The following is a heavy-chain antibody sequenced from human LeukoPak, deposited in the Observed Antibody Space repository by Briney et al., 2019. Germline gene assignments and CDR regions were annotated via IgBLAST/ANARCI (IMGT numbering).Heavy chain of an antibody. J-gene: IGHJ6*03. D-gene: IGHD3-9*01. CDR1: GGSISSYY. CDR3: ARTYYDILTGYYTPTGYYYYYMDV. CDR2: IYYSGST. V-gene: IGHV4-59*01. Sequence: PSETLSLTCTVSGGSISSYYWSWIRQPAGKGLEWIGYIYYSGSTNYNPSLKSRVTISVDTSKNQFSLKLSSVTAADTAVYYCARTYYDILTGYYTPTGYYYYYMDVWGKGTTVTVSS.